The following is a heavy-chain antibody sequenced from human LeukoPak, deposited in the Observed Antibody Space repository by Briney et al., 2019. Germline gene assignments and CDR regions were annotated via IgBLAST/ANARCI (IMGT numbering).Heavy chain of an antibody. Sequence: AGGSLRLSCAASGFTFDDYAMHWVRQAPGKGLEWVSLISWEGGSTYYADSVKGRFTISRDNSKNSLYLQMNSLRAEDTAMYYCARDHSGYSYGRPDYWGQGTLVTVSS. CDR3: ARDHSGYSYGRPDY. D-gene: IGHD5-18*01. J-gene: IGHJ4*02. CDR1: GFTFDDYA. V-gene: IGHV3-43D*03. CDR2: ISWEGGST.